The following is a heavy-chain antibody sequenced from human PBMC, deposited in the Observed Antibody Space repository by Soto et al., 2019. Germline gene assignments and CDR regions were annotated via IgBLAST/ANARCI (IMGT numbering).Heavy chain of an antibody. D-gene: IGHD2-15*01. J-gene: IGHJ6*03. CDR2: IYYNGST. Sequence: PSETLSLTCAVYGGSFSGYYWSWIRQPPGKGLEWIGYIYYNGSTYYNPSLKSRVTISVDTSKNQFSLKLSSVTAADTAVYYCARHVSGGPTRSYYYYYMDVWGKGTTVTVSS. V-gene: IGHV4-34*01. CDR1: GGSFSGYY. CDR3: ARHVSGGPTRSYYYYYMDV.